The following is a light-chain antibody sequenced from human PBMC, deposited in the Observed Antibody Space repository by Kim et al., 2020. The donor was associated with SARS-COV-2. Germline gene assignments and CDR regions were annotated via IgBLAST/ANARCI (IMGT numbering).Light chain of an antibody. V-gene: IGLV1-44*01. CDR2: GND. CDR1: SSNIGSNS. CDR3: AAWDDSLNGWV. Sequence: QSVLTQPPSASGTPGHRVTISCSGSSSNIGSNSVNWYQQLPGTAPKLLIYGNDQRSSGVPDRISGSKSGTSASLAIGRLQSEDEADYLCAAWDDSLNGWVFGGGTQLTVL. J-gene: IGLJ3*02.